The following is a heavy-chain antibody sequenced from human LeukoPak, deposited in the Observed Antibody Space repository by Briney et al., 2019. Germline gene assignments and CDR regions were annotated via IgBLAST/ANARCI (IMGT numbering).Heavy chain of an antibody. J-gene: IGHJ4*02. CDR2: INPNSGGT. D-gene: IGHD3-22*01. Sequence: PMASVKVSCKASGYAFTGYYMHWVRQAPGQGLEWMGWINPNSGGTNYAQKFQGRVTMTRDTSISTAYMELSRLRSDDTAVYYCASDYYDSSGNFDYWGQGTLVTVSS. V-gene: IGHV1-2*02. CDR3: ASDYYDSSGNFDY. CDR1: GYAFTGYY.